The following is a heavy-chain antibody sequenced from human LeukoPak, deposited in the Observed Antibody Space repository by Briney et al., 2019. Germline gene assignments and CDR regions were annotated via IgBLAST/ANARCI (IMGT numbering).Heavy chain of an antibody. CDR1: GFTFSSYG. D-gene: IGHD1-20*01. Sequence: GGSLRLSCAASGFTFSSYGMHWVRQAPGTGLEWVAIISHDGSNAYYADSVGGRFTISRDNSKNTLYLQMNSLRPEDTAVYYCVRDDNWAANGLDVWGQGTTVTVSS. CDR3: VRDDNWAANGLDV. J-gene: IGHJ6*02. CDR2: ISHDGSNA. V-gene: IGHV3-30*19.